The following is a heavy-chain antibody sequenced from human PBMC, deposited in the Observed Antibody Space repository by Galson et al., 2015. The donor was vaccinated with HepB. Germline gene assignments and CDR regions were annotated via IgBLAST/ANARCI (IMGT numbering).Heavy chain of an antibody. D-gene: IGHD3-10*01. CDR2: ISYDGSNK. Sequence: SLRLSCAASGFTFSSYGMHWVRQAPGKGLEWVAVISYDGSNKYYADSVKGQFTISRDNSKNTLYLQMNSLRAEDTAVYYCAKEKEYYYGSGSYPYFDYWGQGTLVTVSS. CDR1: GFTFSSYG. V-gene: IGHV3-30*18. J-gene: IGHJ4*02. CDR3: AKEKEYYYGSGSYPYFDY.